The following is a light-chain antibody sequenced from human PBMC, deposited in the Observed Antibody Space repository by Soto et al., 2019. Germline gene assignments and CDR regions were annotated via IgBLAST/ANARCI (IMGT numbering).Light chain of an antibody. CDR2: DTT. Sequence: EIVLTQSPATLSLSPGDRATLSCGASQYISNYLAWYQQKPGQAPRLLIYDTTVRATGVPARFSGSGSGTDFTLTISRLDPEDFGVYYCQQRSDWPGLTFGGGTRVEVK. J-gene: IGKJ4*01. CDR1: QYISNY. CDR3: QQRSDWPGLT. V-gene: IGKV3-11*01.